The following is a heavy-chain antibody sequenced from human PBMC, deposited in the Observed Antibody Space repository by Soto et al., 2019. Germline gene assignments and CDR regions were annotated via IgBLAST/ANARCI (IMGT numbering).Heavy chain of an antibody. CDR1: GGSISSSSYY. V-gene: IGHV4-39*01. CDR2: IYYSGST. Sequence: SETLSLTCTVSGGSISSSSYYWGWIRQPPGKGLEWIGSIYYSGSTYYNPSLKSRVTISVDTSKNQFSLKLSSVTAADTAVYYCARLDNYDFWIIDFWGQGSLVTVSS. D-gene: IGHD3-3*01. CDR3: ARLDNYDFWIIDF. J-gene: IGHJ4*02.